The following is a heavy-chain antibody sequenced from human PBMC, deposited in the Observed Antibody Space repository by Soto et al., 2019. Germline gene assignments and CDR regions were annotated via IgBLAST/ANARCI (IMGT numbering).Heavy chain of an antibody. J-gene: IGHJ4*02. CDR2: ISGSGGST. CDR3: AKDREGYCSSTSCSSYG. V-gene: IGHV3-23*01. D-gene: IGHD2-2*01. CDR1: GFTFSSYA. Sequence: LRLSCAASGFTFSSYAMSWVRQAPGKGLEWVSAISGSGGSTYYADSVKGRFTISRDNSKNTLYLQMNSLRAEDTAVYYCAKDREGYCSSTSCSSYGWGQGTLVTVSS.